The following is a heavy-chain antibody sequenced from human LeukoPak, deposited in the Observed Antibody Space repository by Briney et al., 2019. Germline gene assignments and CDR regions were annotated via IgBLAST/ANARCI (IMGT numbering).Heavy chain of an antibody. D-gene: IGHD2-8*01. CDR2: ITSSGGSS. V-gene: IGHV3-23*01. CDR1: GFTFSSYE. CDR3: AKSMYASSARFDY. J-gene: IGHJ4*02. Sequence: GGSLRLSCAASGFTFSSYEMNWVRQAPGKGLEWVSTITSSGGSSYYADSVKGRFTISRNNPKKTLYLEMTSLRAEDTAVYYCAKSMYASSARFDYWGQGTLVTVSS.